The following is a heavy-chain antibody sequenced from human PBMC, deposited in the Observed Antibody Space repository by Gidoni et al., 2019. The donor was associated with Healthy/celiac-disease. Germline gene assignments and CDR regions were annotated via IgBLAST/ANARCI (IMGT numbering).Heavy chain of an antibody. CDR3: ARVSGGYNLTYYYYYMDV. D-gene: IGHD2-15*01. J-gene: IGHJ6*03. Sequence: EVQLVESGGGLVKPGWSLRLSCAASGFPFSSYSMNWVRQAPGKGLEWVSSISSSSSYIYYEDSVKGRFTISRDNAKNSLYLQRNSLRAEDTAVYYCARVSGGYNLTYYYYYMDVWGKGTTVTVSS. CDR1: GFPFSSYS. V-gene: IGHV3-21*01. CDR2: ISSSSSYI.